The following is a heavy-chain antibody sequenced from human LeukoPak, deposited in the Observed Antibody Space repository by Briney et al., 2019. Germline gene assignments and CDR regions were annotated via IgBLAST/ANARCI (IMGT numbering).Heavy chain of an antibody. Sequence: SETLSLTCTVSGGSISSGGYYWSWIRQPPGKGLEWIGYIYHSGSTYYNPSLKSRVTISVDRSKNQFSLSLHSVTAADTAVYYCAKPHPIGPYYFDSWGQGALVTVAS. J-gene: IGHJ4*02. CDR1: GGSISSGGYY. CDR3: AKPHPIGPYYFDS. V-gene: IGHV4-30-2*01. CDR2: IYHSGST. D-gene: IGHD3-22*01.